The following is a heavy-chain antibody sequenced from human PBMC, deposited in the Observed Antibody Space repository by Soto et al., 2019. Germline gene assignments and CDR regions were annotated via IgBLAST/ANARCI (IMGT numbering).Heavy chain of an antibody. V-gene: IGHV4-31*03. CDR3: ARWWSGSRQGFDP. J-gene: IGHJ5*02. Sequence: QVQLQESGPGLVKPSQTLSLTCTVSGGSISSGDYYWSWIRQHPGKGLEWIGYIYYSGSTYYNPSLKRRVTTSVDTSKNQFSLKLSSVTAADTAVYYCARWWSGSRQGFDPWGQGTLVTVSS. CDR1: GGSISSGDYY. CDR2: IYYSGST. D-gene: IGHD3-3*01.